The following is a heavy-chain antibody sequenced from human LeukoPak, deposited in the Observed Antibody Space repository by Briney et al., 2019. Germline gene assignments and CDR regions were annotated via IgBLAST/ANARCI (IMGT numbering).Heavy chain of an antibody. CDR2: ISSGSSTI. CDR3: ASDRRYYDSSGYYGSFDY. J-gene: IGHJ4*02. V-gene: IGHV3-48*01. CDR1: GFIFDYYA. Sequence: GGSLRLSCAASGFIFDYYAMNWVRQAPGKGLEWISYISSGSSTIYYADSVKGRFTVSRDNAKNSLSLQMNGLRAEDTAVYYCASDRRYYDSSGYYGSFDYWGQGTLVTVSS. D-gene: IGHD3-22*01.